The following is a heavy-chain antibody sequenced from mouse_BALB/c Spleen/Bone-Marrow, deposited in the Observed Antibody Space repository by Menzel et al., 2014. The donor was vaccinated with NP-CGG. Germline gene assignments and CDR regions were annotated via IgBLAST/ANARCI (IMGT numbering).Heavy chain of an antibody. J-gene: IGHJ2*01. Sequence: VQLQQSGPGLVKPSQSLSLTCTVTGYSITSDYAWNWIRQSPGNKLEWMGYIGYSGSTSYNPSLKSRISITRDTSKNQFFLQLNSVTTEDTATYYCARGRDYFDYWGQGTTLTVSS. CDR1: GYSITSDYA. CDR2: IGYSGST. CDR3: ARGRDYFDY. V-gene: IGHV3-2*02.